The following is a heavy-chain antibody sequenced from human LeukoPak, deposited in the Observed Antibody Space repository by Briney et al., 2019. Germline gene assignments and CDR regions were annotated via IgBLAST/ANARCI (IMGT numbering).Heavy chain of an antibody. J-gene: IGHJ6*02. CDR1: GFTFSSYG. D-gene: IGHD3-10*01. CDR3: ATRTFINTPYYYYGMDV. CDR2: ISYDGSNK. Sequence: AGGSLRLSCAASGFTFSSYGMHWVRQAPGKGLEWVAVISYDGSNKYYADSVKGRFTISRDNSKNTLYLQMNSLRAEDTAVYYCATRTFINTPYYYYGMDVWGQGTTVTVSS. V-gene: IGHV3-30*03.